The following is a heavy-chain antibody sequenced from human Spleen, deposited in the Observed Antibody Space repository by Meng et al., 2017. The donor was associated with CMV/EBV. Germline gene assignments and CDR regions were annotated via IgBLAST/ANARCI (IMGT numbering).Heavy chain of an antibody. J-gene: IGHJ4*02. D-gene: IGHD3-16*02. CDR2: IKEDGGVK. V-gene: IGHV3-7*01. Sequence: GGSLRLSCAASGFSFRTSWMTWVRQAPGKGLEWVANIKEDGGVKNYGDSVKGRFTISRDNSRNTLYLQMNGLRPEDTAVYYCAKSPPRMITFGGLIATIWDQGALVTVSS. CDR3: AKSPPRMITFGGLIATI. CDR1: GFSFRTSW.